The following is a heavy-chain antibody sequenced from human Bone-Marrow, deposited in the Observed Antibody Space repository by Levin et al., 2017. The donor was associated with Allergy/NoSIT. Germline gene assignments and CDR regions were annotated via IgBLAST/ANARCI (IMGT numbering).Heavy chain of an antibody. CDR1: GDSVTSGGHY. V-gene: IGHV4-31*03. CDR2: IHYSGTP. D-gene: IGHD7-27*01. CDR3: ARDWGKLGKGWALSGMDV. J-gene: IGHJ6*02. Sequence: SETLSLTCTVSGDSVTSGGHYWSWVRQHPGKGLEWIGYIHYSGTPYYNPSLKSRASIAVDTSENHFSLNLNSVTAADTAVSYCARDWGKLGKGWALSGMDVWGHGATVIVSS.